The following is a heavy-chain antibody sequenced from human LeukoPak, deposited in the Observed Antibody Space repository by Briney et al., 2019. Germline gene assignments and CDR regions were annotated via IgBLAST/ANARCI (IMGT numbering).Heavy chain of an antibody. D-gene: IGHD3-16*02. CDR3: ARAYYDYVWGSYLNDAFDI. J-gene: IGHJ3*02. CDR1: GFTVSSNY. Sequence: GGSLRLSCAASGFTVSSNYMSWVRQAPGKGLEWVSVIYSGGSTYYADSVKGRFTISRDNSKNTLYLQMNSLRAEDTAVYYCARAYYDYVWGSYLNDAFDIWGQGTMVTVSS. CDR2: IYSGGST. V-gene: IGHV3-66*01.